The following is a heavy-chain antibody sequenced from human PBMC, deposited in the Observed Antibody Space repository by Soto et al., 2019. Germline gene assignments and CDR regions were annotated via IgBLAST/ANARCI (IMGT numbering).Heavy chain of an antibody. Sequence: ASVKVSCKASGFTFTRSAVQWVRQARGQRLEWIGWIVVGSGNTNYAQKFQQRVTITRDMSTSTAYMEMRSLRSEDTAVYYCSAPLDSISGGAYSVLDVWGKGTTVPVSP. J-gene: IGHJ6*04. CDR3: SAPLDSISGGAYSVLDV. V-gene: IGHV1-58*01. CDR1: GFTFTRSA. CDR2: IVVGSGNT. D-gene: IGHD6-6*01.